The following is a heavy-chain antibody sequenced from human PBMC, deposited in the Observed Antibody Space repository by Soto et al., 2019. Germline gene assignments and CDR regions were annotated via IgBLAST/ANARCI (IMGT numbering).Heavy chain of an antibody. CDR3: AREWFGELLSAYYYYGMDV. CDR1: GGSFSGYY. J-gene: IGHJ6*02. CDR2: INHSGST. Sequence: PSETLSLTCAVYGGSFSGYYWSWIRQPPGKGLEWIGEINHSGSTNYNPSLKSRVTISVDTSKSQFSLKLSSVTAADTAVYYCAREWFGELLSAYYYYGMDVWGQGTTVTVSS. D-gene: IGHD3-10*01. V-gene: IGHV4-34*01.